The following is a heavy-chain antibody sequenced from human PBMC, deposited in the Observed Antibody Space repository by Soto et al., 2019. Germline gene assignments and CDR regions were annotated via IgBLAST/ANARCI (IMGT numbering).Heavy chain of an antibody. CDR1: GFTFDDYT. CDR3: VKLCGATPPPRHDAFDI. D-gene: IGHD6-25*01. CDR2: ISWDGGRT. V-gene: IGHV3-43*01. J-gene: IGHJ3*02. Sequence: PGGSLRLSCAASGFTFDDYTMHWVRQAPGKGLEWVSLISWDGGRTYYADSVKGRFTISRDNSKNTLYLQMNSLRAEDTAVYYCVKLCGATPPPRHDAFDIWGQGTMVTVSS.